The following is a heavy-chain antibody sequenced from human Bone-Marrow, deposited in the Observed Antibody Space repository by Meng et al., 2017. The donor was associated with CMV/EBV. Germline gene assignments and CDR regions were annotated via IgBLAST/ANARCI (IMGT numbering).Heavy chain of an antibody. CDR3: ARDYYDSSGYYYFDY. CDR1: GFTFSSDS. D-gene: IGHD3-22*01. V-gene: IGHV3-48*04. Sequence: GGSLRLSCAASGFTFSSDSMNWVRQAPGKGLEWVSYISGSSSTIYCADSVKGRFTICRDNAKNSLYLQMNSLRAEDTAVYYCARDYYDSSGYYYFDYWGQGTLVPVSS. CDR2: ISGSSSTI. J-gene: IGHJ4*02.